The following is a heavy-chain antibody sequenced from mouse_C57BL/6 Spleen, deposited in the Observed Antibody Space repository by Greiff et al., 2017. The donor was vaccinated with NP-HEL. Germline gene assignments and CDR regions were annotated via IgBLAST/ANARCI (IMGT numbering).Heavy chain of an antibody. CDR1: GYAFSSSW. V-gene: IGHV1-82*01. J-gene: IGHJ3*01. CDR2: IYPGDGDT. CDR3: ARAYDYGGFAY. Sequence: VQLQESGPELVKPGASVKISCKASGYAFSSSWMNWVKQRPGKGLEWIGRIYPGDGDTNYNGKFKGKATLTADKSSSTAYMQLSSLTSEDSAVYFGARAYDYGGFAYWGQGTLVTVSA. D-gene: IGHD2-4*01.